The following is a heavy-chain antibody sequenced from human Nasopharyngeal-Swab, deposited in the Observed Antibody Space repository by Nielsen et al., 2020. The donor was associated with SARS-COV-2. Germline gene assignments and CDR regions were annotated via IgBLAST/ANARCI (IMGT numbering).Heavy chain of an antibody. D-gene: IGHD5-24*01. V-gene: IGHV1-46*02. CDR2: INPSGTST. J-gene: IGHJ4*02. Sequence: ASVKVSCKAPGYIFNDHFIHWVRQAPGQGLEWMGIINPSGTSTTHAQRFQGRVTMTRDTSPSTVHMELSSLRSGDTAVYYCARAAIDQHFDLWGPGTLVTVSS. CDR3: ARAAIDQHFDL. CDR1: GYIFNDHF.